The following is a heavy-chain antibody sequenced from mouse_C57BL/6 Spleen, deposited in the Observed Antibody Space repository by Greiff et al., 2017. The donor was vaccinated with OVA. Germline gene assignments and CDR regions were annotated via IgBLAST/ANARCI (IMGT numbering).Heavy chain of an antibody. V-gene: IGHV5-4*01. Sequence: EVKLVESGGGLVKPGGSLTLSCAASGFTFSSYAMSWVRPTPEKMLESVATLSAGGSYTYYPDNGKGRFTISRDNAKNNLYLQMSHLKSEDTAMYYCARDKAQDFDYWGQGTTLTVSS. CDR2: LSAGGSYT. CDR1: GFTFSSYA. D-gene: IGHD3-2*02. CDR3: ARDKAQDFDY. J-gene: IGHJ2*01.